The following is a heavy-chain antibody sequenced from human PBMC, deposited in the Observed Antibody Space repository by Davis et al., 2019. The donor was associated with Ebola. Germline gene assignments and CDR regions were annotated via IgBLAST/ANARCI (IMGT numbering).Heavy chain of an antibody. D-gene: IGHD5-12*01. CDR2: IYYSGST. V-gene: IGHV4-59*01. CDR3: ARDERGSIVATSFDY. J-gene: IGHJ4*02. CDR1: GGSISSYY. Sequence: MPGGSLRLSCTVSGGSISSYYWSWIRQPPGKGLEWIGYIYYSGSTNYNPSLKSRVTISVDTSKNQFSLKLSSVTAADTAVYYCARDERGSIVATSFDYWGQGTLVTVSS.